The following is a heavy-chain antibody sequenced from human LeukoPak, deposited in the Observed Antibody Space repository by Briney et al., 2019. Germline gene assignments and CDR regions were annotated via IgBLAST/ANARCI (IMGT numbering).Heavy chain of an antibody. CDR1: GGTFSSYA. V-gene: IGHV1-69*05. Sequence: ASVKVSCKASGGTFSSYAISWVRQAPGQGLEWMGGIIPIFGTANYAQKFQGRVTITTDESTSTAYMELSSLRSEDTAVYYCARVNSSSPGAGPLGYWGQGTLVTVSS. CDR3: ARVNSSSPGAGPLGY. J-gene: IGHJ4*02. D-gene: IGHD6-19*01. CDR2: IIPIFGTA.